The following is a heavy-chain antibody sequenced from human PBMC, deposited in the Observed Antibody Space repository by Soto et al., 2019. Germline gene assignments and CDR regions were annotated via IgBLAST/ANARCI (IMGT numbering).Heavy chain of an antibody. V-gene: IGHV3-30-3*01. CDR3: ARDSSPLDY. CDR1: GFTFSSYA. J-gene: IGHJ4*02. Sequence: QVQLVESGGGVVQPGRSLRLSCAASGFTFSSYAMHWVRQAPGKGLEWVAVISYDGSNKYYADSVKGRFTISRDNSKNTLYLQMNSLRAEDAVVYYCARDSSPLDYWGQGTLVTVSS. D-gene: IGHD6-13*01. CDR2: ISYDGSNK.